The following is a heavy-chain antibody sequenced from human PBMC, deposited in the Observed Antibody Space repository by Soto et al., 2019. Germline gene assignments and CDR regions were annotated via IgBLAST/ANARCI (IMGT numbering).Heavy chain of an antibody. J-gene: IGHJ5*02. V-gene: IGHV1-46*01. CDR2: INPSDDTT. Sequence: ASVKVSCKTSGYTFTTFYIHWLRQAPGQGLEWMGDINPSDDTTVFSQKFQGRVTMTRDTSSNTVYMELSSLRSEDTAVYYCAREFPSSYWFDPWGQGTLVTVSS. CDR1: GYTFTTFY. CDR3: AREFPSSYWFDP.